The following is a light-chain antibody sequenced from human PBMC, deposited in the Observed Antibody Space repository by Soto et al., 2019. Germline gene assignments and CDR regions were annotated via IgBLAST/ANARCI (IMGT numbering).Light chain of an antibody. Sequence: ETLMTQSPATLSGAAGERATVCGLGSQSISSNLAWYQQKPGQAPRLLIYGASTRATGITARFTGSGSGTEFTPTISSLQPEDFAAYYCQPYNNWPLTFGGGTQVDIK. CDR1: QSISSN. V-gene: IGKV3-15*01. J-gene: IGKJ4*01. CDR2: GAS. CDR3: QPYNNWPLT.